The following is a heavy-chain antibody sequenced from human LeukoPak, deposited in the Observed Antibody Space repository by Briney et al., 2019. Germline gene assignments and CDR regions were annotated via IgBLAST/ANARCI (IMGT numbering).Heavy chain of an antibody. V-gene: IGHV3-23*01. CDR2: ISGSGGST. CDR1: GFTFSSYA. Sequence: GGSLRLSCAASGFTFSSYAMSWVRQAPGKGLEWVSAISGSGGSTYYADFVKGRFTISRDNSKNTLYLQMNSLRAEDTAVYYCAKDLFDSSSWYTSPPDYWGQGTLVTVSS. J-gene: IGHJ4*02. CDR3: AKDLFDSSSWYTSPPDY. D-gene: IGHD6-13*01.